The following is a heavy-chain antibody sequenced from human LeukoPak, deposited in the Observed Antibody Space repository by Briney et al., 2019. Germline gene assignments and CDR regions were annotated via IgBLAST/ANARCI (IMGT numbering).Heavy chain of an antibody. CDR3: SRGGHTDLSFLDS. V-gene: IGHV1-46*01. CDR1: GYTFSDYY. D-gene: IGHD2-15*01. Sequence: AASVKVSCKASGYTFSDYYMHWVRQAPGRGLEWMGIINPNGGSTTYAQKFQGRVTMTRDTSTRTLYMELSSLRSEDTAVYYCSRGGHTDLSFLDSWGQGTLVTVSS. J-gene: IGHJ4*02. CDR2: INPNGGST.